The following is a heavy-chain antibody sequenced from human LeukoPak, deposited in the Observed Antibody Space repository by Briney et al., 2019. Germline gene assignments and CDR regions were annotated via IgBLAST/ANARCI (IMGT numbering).Heavy chain of an antibody. CDR3: ARVVSSGYVVPTYYFDY. CDR1: GYTFTGYY. Sequence: GASVKVSCKASGYTFTGYYMHWVRQAPGQGLEWMGWINPNSGGTNYAQKFQGRVTMTRDTSISTAYMELRSLRSDDTAVYYCARVVSSGYVVPTYYFDYWGQGTLVTVSS. J-gene: IGHJ4*02. D-gene: IGHD5-12*01. CDR2: INPNSGGT. V-gene: IGHV1-2*02.